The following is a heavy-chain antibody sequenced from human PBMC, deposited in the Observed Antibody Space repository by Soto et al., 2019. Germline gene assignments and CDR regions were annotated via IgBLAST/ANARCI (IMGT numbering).Heavy chain of an antibody. Sequence: PGGSLRLSCAASGFTFSDYYMSWIRQAPGKGLEWVSYISSSGSTIYYADSVKGRFTISRDNAKNSLYLQMNSLRAEDTAVYYCASYVLRYFDWLGPRGGDVWGQGTTVTVSS. D-gene: IGHD3-9*01. CDR2: ISSSGSTI. J-gene: IGHJ6*02. V-gene: IGHV3-11*01. CDR1: GFTFSDYY. CDR3: ASYVLRYFDWLGPRGGDV.